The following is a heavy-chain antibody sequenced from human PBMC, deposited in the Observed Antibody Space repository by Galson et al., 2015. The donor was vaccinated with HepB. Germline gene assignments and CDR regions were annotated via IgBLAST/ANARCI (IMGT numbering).Heavy chain of an antibody. CDR3: AKTSGNHYYFDY. V-gene: IGHV3-30*02. D-gene: IGHD1-26*01. Sequence: SLRLSCAASGFTLSNYGMHWVRQAPGKGLEWVAFIRYDGSNKYYADSVKGRFTIYRDNSKNTLDLQMNSLRAEDTAMYYCAKTSGNHYYFDYWGQGTLVTVSS. CDR2: IRYDGSNK. CDR1: GFTLSNYG. J-gene: IGHJ4*02.